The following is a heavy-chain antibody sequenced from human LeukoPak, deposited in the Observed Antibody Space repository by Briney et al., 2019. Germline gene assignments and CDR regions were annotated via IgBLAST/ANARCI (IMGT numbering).Heavy chain of an antibody. Sequence: PGGSLRLSCAASGFTFSSYSMNWVRQAPGKGLEWVSSISSSSSYIYYADSVKGRFTISRDNAKNSLYLQMNSLRAEDTAVYYCARRDLYYYGTDVWGQGTTVTVSS. V-gene: IGHV3-21*01. CDR3: ARRDLYYYGTDV. CDR2: ISSSSSYI. CDR1: GFTFSSYS. J-gene: IGHJ6*02.